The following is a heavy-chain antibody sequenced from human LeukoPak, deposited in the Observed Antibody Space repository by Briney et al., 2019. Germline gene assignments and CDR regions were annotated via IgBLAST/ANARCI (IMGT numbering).Heavy chain of an antibody. CDR1: GYTFTGYY. CDR2: INPNSGGT. J-gene: IGHJ3*01. Sequence: GASVKVSCKASGYTFTGYYMHWVRQAPGQGLEWMGWINPNSGGTNYAQKFQGRVTMTRDTSINTAYMELSGLRPDDTALYYCASEYSGGYFLHGAFDVWGQGTMVTVSS. CDR3: ASEYSGGYFLHGAFDV. V-gene: IGHV1-2*02. D-gene: IGHD3-22*01.